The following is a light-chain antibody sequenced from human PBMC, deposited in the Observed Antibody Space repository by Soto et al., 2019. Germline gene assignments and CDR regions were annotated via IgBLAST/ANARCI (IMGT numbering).Light chain of an antibody. V-gene: IGKV3-20*01. CDR2: GAS. Sequence: EIVLTQSPATLSLSPGERATLSCRASQSVSSYLAWYQQKPGQAPRLLIYGASSRATGIPDRFSGSGSGTDFTLTIRRLEPEDFAVYYCQQCGSSYPWTFGQGTKVDIK. CDR1: QSVSSY. CDR3: QQCGSSYPWT. J-gene: IGKJ1*01.